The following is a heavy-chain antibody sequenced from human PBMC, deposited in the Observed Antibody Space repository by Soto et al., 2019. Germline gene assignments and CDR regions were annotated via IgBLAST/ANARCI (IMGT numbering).Heavy chain of an antibody. CDR2: ISSTGETT. Sequence: EVQLVESGGGLVSPGGSLRLSCAASGFTFSTYSMNWVRQAPGKGLEWVSFISSTGETTYYADSVKGRLTISRDNAKNSLFLQMNSLTAEDTAVYYCARDVRLPDYWGQGTLVTVSS. J-gene: IGHJ4*02. D-gene: IGHD3-10*02. V-gene: IGHV3-48*01. CDR3: ARDVRLPDY. CDR1: GFTFSTYS.